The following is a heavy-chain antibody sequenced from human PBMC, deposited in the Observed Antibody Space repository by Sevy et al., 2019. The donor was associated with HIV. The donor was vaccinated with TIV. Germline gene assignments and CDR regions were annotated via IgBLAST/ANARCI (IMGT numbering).Heavy chain of an antibody. V-gene: IGHV1-24*01. CDR1: GYTLTQLS. CDR2: FDPEDGET. J-gene: IGHJ4*02. CDR3: ATTKDYYESSGSPFDY. Sequence: ASVKVSCKVSGYTLTQLSMHCVRQAPGKGLEWMGSFDPEDGETLYAQKFQGRVTMTEDTSTDTAYMELSSLRSEDTAIYYCATTKDYYESSGSPFDYWGQGTLVTVSS. D-gene: IGHD3-22*01.